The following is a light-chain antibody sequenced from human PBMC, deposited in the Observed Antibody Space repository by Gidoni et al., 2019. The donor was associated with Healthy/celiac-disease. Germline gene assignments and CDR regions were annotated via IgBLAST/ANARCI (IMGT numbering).Light chain of an antibody. Sequence: SYVLTQPPSVSVAPGQTARITCGGNNIGSKSVHWYQQKPGQAPVLVVYDDSARPSGIPERFSGSNSGNTATLTISRVEAGDEADYYCQVWDSSSLLVFGGGTKLTVL. CDR2: DDS. CDR1: NIGSKS. V-gene: IGLV3-21*02. CDR3: QVWDSSSLLV. J-gene: IGLJ3*02.